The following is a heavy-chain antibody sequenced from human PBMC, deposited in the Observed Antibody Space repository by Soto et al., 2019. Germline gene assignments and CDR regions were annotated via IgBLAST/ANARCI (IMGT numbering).Heavy chain of an antibody. Sequence: GASVKVSCKASGYTFTSYYMHWVRQAPGQGLEWMGIINPSGGSTSYAQKFQGRVTMTRDTSTSTVYMELSSLRSEDTAVYYCARGTLVLRFLEWLTRVDRYYYYYGMDVWGQGTTVTVSS. CDR3: ARGTLVLRFLEWLTRVDRYYYYYGMDV. CDR1: GYTFTSYY. V-gene: IGHV1-46*01. J-gene: IGHJ6*02. D-gene: IGHD3-3*01. CDR2: INPSGGST.